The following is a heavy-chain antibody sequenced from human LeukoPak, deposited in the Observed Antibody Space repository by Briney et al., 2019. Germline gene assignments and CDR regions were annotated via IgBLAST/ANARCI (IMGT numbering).Heavy chain of an antibody. J-gene: IGHJ4*02. Sequence: ASVKVSCKASGYTLTGYYMHWVRQAPGQGLEWMGWINPNSGGTNYAQKFQGRVTMTRDTSISTAYMELSRLRSDDTAVYYCARVIVGATSSDYWGQGTLVTVSS. CDR1: GYTLTGYY. D-gene: IGHD1-26*01. V-gene: IGHV1-2*02. CDR2: INPNSGGT. CDR3: ARVIVGATSSDY.